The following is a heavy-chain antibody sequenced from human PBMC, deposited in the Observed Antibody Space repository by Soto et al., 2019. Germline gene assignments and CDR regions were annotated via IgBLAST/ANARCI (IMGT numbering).Heavy chain of an antibody. CDR2: ISAYNGNT. Sequence: QVQVVQSGAEVKKPGASVKVSCKASGYTFTTYGISWVRQAPGQGLEWMGWISAYNGNTNYAQNLRGRVTMTTDTSTNTAYMELRSRRSDDTAVYYCARDLSVILVPGTGVFDYWGQGTLVTVSS. V-gene: IGHV1-18*01. CDR1: GYTFTTYG. CDR3: ARDLSVILVPGTGVFDY. D-gene: IGHD6-19*01. J-gene: IGHJ4*02.